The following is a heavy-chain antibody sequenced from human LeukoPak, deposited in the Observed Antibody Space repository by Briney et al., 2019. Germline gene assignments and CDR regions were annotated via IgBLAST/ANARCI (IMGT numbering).Heavy chain of an antibody. V-gene: IGHV4-59*01. CDR2: IYYSGST. J-gene: IGHJ4*02. D-gene: IGHD2-15*01. Sequence: PSETLSLTCTVSGGSISSYYWSWIRQPPGKGLEWIGYIYYSGSTNYDPSLKSRVTISVDTSKNQFSLKLSSVTAEDTAVYYCAKHNGEWCFDYWGQGTLVTVSS. CDR1: GGSISSYY. CDR3: AKHNGEWCFDY.